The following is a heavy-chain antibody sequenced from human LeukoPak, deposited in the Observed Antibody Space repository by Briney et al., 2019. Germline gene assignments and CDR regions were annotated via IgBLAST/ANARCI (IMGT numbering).Heavy chain of an antibody. CDR1: GGSFSGYY. V-gene: IGHV4-34*01. D-gene: IGHD3-22*01. J-gene: IGHJ4*02. CDR3: ARLPYYYDSSGYYYFSFDY. Sequence: PSETLSLTCAVYGGSFSGYYWSWIRQPPGKGLEWIGEINHSGSTNYNPSLKSRVTISVDTSKNQFSLKLSSVTAADTAAYYCARLPYYYDSSGYYYFSFDYWGQGTLVTVSS. CDR2: INHSGST.